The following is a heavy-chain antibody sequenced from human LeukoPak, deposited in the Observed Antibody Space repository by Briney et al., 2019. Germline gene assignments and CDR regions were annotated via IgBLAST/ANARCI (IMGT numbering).Heavy chain of an antibody. V-gene: IGHV4-39*07. Sequence: PSETLSLTCTVSGGSISSSSYYWGWIRQPPGKGLEWIGSIYYSGSTYYNPSLKSRVTILVDTSKNQFSLKLSSVTAADTAVYYCARSRGYYYYYMDVWDKGTTVTVSS. CDR2: IYYSGST. CDR3: ARSRGYYYYYMDV. D-gene: IGHD3-22*01. J-gene: IGHJ6*03. CDR1: GGSISSSSYY.